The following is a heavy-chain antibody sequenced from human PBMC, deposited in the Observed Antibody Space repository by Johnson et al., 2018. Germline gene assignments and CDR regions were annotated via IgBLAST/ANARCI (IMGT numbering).Heavy chain of an antibody. D-gene: IGHD3-16*02. CDR3: ARVGLVWGSYRDGLDY. Sequence: VQLVESGGGLVRPGGSLRLSCAASGFTFSTYWMTWVRQAPGKGLEWVANINQDGSEKFYVDSMEGRFTISRDNAWKSLFLQMNSLRAEDTAMYYCARVGLVWGSYRDGLDYWGQGTLVTVSS. CDR2: INQDGSEK. CDR1: GFTFSTYW. V-gene: IGHV3-7*01. J-gene: IGHJ4*02.